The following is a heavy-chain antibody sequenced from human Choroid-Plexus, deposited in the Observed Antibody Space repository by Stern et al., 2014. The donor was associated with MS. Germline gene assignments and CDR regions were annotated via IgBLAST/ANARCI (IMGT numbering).Heavy chain of an antibody. CDR1: GGSISSGGYY. J-gene: IGHJ4*02. V-gene: IGHV4-31*03. Sequence: VQLVESGPGLVKPSQTLSLTCTVSGGSISSGGYYWSWIRQHPGKGLEWIGYIYYSGSTYYNPSLKSRVSISVDTSKNQFSLKLSSVTAADTAVYYCARGPPDYYDSSGYYNYWGQGTLVTVSS. CDR2: IYYSGST. CDR3: ARGPPDYYDSSGYYNY. D-gene: IGHD3-22*01.